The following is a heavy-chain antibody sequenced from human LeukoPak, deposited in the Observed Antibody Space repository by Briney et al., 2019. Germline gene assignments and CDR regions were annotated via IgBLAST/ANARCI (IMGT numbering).Heavy chain of an antibody. CDR1: GGTFSSYA. D-gene: IGHD2-21*02. V-gene: IGHV1-69*05. J-gene: IGHJ4*02. CDR2: IIPIFGTA. CDR3: ARVGDGGHYYFDY. Sequence: SVKVSCKASGGTFSSYAISWVRQAPGQGLEWMGRIIPIFGTANYAQKFQGRVTITTDESTSTAYMELSSLRSEDTAVYYCARVGDGGHYYFDYWGQGTLVTVSS.